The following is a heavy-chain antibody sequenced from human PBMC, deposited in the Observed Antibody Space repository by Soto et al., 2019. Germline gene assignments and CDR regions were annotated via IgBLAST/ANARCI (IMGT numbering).Heavy chain of an antibody. V-gene: IGHV3-23*01. CDR3: AKWHYGDLSSGYYGMDV. Sequence: PGGSLRLSCAASGFTFSSYAMTWVRQAPGTGLGWVSAISGSGGSTYYADSVKGRFTISRDNSKNTLYLQMNSLRAEDTAVYYCAKWHYGDLSSGYYGMDVWGQGTTVTVSS. CDR1: GFTFSSYA. CDR2: ISGSGGST. D-gene: IGHD4-17*01. J-gene: IGHJ6*02.